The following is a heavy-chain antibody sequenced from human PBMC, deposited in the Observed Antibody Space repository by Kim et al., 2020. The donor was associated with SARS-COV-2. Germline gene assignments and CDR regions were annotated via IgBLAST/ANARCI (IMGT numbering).Heavy chain of an antibody. CDR3: ARGILPRATTVTHRRWFDP. J-gene: IGHJ5*02. D-gene: IGHD4-17*01. Sequence: SETLSLTCAVYGGSFSGYYWSWIRQPPGKGLEWIGEINHSGSTNYNPSLKSRVTISVDTSKNQFSLKLSSVTAADTAVYYCARGILPRATTVTHRRWFDPWGQGTLVTVSS. CDR2: INHSGST. V-gene: IGHV4-34*01. CDR1: GGSFSGYY.